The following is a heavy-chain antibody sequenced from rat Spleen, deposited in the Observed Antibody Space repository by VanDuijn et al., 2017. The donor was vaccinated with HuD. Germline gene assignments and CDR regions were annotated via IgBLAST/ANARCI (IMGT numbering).Heavy chain of an antibody. V-gene: IGHV3-3*01. D-gene: IGHD1-12*02. CDR1: AYSITSSYR. Sequence: EEQLQESGPGLVKPSQSLSLTCSVAAYSITSSYRWNWIRQFPGNKLEWMGYINSAGSSNYNPSLKSRISITRDTSKNQFFLQVNSVTTEDTATYYCARAYYDGSYYDYWGQGVMVTVSS. CDR2: INSAGSS. J-gene: IGHJ2*01. CDR3: ARAYYDGSYYDY.